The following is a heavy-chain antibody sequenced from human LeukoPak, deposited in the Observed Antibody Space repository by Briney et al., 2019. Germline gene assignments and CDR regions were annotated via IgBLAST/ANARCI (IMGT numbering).Heavy chain of an antibody. CDR3: ASGGYADFDY. V-gene: IGHV3-30*03. Sequence: GGSLRLSCVASGFTFSSYWMSWVRQAPGKGLEWVAVISYDGSNKYYADSVKGRFTISRDNSKNTLYLQMNSLRAEDTAVYYCASGGYADFDYWGQGTLVTVSS. J-gene: IGHJ4*02. CDR2: ISYDGSNK. CDR1: GFTFSSYW. D-gene: IGHD1-26*01.